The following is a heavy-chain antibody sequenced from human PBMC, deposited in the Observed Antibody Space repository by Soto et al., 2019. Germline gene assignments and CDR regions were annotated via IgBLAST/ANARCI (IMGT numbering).Heavy chain of an antibody. CDR1: GFSFNDYA. D-gene: IGHD3-22*01. CDR3: AKVVVMRAVNDALDI. J-gene: IGHJ3*02. CDR2: INDDGDST. V-gene: IGHV3-23*01. Sequence: EVQLLESGGGVVQPGGSLRLSCAASGFSFNDYAMTWVRQAPGKGLEWVSAINDDGDSTYYADSVKGRFTISRDNSKNTVFLEINSLRAEDTAAYHCAKVVVMRAVNDALDIWGQGTMVTVSS.